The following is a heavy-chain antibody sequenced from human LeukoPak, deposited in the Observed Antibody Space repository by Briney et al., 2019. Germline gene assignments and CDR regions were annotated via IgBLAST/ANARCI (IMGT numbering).Heavy chain of an antibody. J-gene: IGHJ4*02. D-gene: IGHD3-16*02. CDR1: GGSFSGYY. CDR2: INHSGST. CDR3: ASVRAFGGVIVPPADY. Sequence: PSETLSLTCAVYGGSFSGYYWSWIRQPPGKGLEWIGEINHSGSTNYNPSLKSRVTISVDTSKNQFSLKLSSVTAADTAVYYCASVRAFGGVIVPPADYWGQGTLVTVSS. V-gene: IGHV4-34*01.